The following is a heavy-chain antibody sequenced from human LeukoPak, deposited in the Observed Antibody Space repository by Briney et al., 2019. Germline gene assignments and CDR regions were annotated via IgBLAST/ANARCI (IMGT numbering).Heavy chain of an antibody. Sequence: GASVKVSCKASGGTFSSYAISWVRQAPGQGLEWMGGIIPIFGTANYAQKFQGRVTITADESTSTAYMELSSLRSEDTAVYYCARVTPLFGALTGAFDIWGQGTMVTVSS. V-gene: IGHV1-69*01. D-gene: IGHD3-3*01. CDR1: GGTFSSYA. J-gene: IGHJ3*02. CDR3: ARVTPLFGALTGAFDI. CDR2: IIPIFGTA.